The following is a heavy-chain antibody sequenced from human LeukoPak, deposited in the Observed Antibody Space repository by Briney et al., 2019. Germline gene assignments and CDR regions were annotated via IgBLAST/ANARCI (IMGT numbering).Heavy chain of an antibody. CDR1: GGSISPYY. D-gene: IGHD3-10*01. V-gene: IGHV4-59*01. Sequence: SETLSLTCTVSGGSISPYYWNWIRQPPGKGLEWIGYVSYSGSTNYNPSLKSRVTMSIHTSKNQFSLKLNSVTAADTAVYYCAKDPPRGSYFDLWGRGTLVTVSS. CDR3: AKDPPRGSYFDL. CDR2: VSYSGST. J-gene: IGHJ2*01.